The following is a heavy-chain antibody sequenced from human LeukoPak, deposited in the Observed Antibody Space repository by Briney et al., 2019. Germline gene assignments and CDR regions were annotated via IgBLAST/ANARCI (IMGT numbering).Heavy chain of an antibody. CDR3: ARLMTTVTSYWFDP. J-gene: IGHJ5*02. Sequence: SETLSLTCTVSGGSISSGDYYWSWIRQPPGKGLEWIGYIYYSGSTYYNPSLESRVTISVDTSKNQFSLKLSSVTAADTAVYYCARLMTTVTSYWFDPWGQGTLVTVSS. CDR1: GGSISSGDYY. V-gene: IGHV4-30-4*01. CDR2: IYYSGST. D-gene: IGHD4-17*01.